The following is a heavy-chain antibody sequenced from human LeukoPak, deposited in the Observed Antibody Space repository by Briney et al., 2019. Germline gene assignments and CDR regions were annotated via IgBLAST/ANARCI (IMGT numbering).Heavy chain of an antibody. CDR2: INHSGST. J-gene: IGHJ4*02. CDR3: ARGRSSRSGWSRGLSDY. CDR1: GGSFSGYY. V-gene: IGHV4-34*01. Sequence: SETLSLTCAVYGGSFSGYYWSWIRQPPGKGLEWIGEINHSGSTNYNPSLKSRVTISVDTSKNQFSLKLSSVTAADTAVYYCARGRSSRSGWSRGLSDYWGQGTLVTVSS. D-gene: IGHD6-19*01.